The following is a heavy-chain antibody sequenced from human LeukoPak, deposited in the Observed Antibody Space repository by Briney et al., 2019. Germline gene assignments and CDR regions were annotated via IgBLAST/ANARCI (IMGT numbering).Heavy chain of an antibody. V-gene: IGHV3-74*01. J-gene: IGHJ4*02. CDR3: ARGPPMYSYGSSAYHYDYFEY. CDR1: GFSFSTHW. Sequence: GGSLRLSCAASGFSFSTHWMHWVRQAPGKGLVWVSRINSDENNTIYADSVKGRVTISRDNAKNTLYLQMNSLKTEDTAVYSCARGPPMYSYGSSAYHYDYFEYWGQGTLVTVSS. D-gene: IGHD3-22*01. CDR2: INSDENNT.